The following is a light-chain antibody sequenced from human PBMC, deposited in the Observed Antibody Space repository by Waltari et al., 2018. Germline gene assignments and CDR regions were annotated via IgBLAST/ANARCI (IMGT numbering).Light chain of an antibody. CDR1: QSISSW. V-gene: IGKV1-5*03. CDR2: KAS. J-gene: IGKJ3*01. CDR3: QQYNVYSGT. Sequence: DIQMPQSPSTPSASVADRVTITCRASQSISSWLAWYQQKPGKAPKLPIYKASSLESGVPSRFSGSGSGTEFTLTISSLQPDDFATYYCQQYNVYSGTFGPGTKVDIK.